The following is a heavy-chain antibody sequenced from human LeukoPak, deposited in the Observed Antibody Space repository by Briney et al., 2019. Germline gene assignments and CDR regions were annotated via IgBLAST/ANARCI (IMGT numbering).Heavy chain of an antibody. V-gene: IGHV4-39*07. CDR3: ARATDSNGWLFDY. D-gene: IGHD6-19*01. J-gene: IGHJ4*02. CDR1: GGSISSSSYY. CDR2: IYYSGSI. Sequence: SETLSLTCAVSGGSISSSSYYWGWIRQPPAKGLEWIATIYYSGSIYYNPSLKSRVTISVDTSKNQFSLKLSSVTAADTAVYYCARATDSNGWLFDYWGQGTLVTVSS.